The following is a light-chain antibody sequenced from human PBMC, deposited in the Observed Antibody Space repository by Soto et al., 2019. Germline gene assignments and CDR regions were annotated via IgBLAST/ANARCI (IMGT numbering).Light chain of an antibody. CDR3: NSYRSTNTVI. Sequence: QSALTQPASVSGSPGQSITISCTGTSSDVGGYNYVSWYQQYPGKAPKLMIYDVSNRPSGVSNRFSGSKSGNTASLTISGLQAEDEADYYCNSYRSTNTVIFGGGTQLTVL. V-gene: IGLV2-14*01. J-gene: IGLJ2*01. CDR2: DVS. CDR1: SSDVGGYNY.